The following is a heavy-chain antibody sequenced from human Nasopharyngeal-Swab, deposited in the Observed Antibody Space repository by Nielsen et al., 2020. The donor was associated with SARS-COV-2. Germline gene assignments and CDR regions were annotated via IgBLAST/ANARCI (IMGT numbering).Heavy chain of an antibody. CDR2: ISTTSDYI. V-gene: IGHV3-21*01. Sequence: GESLKISCAASGFTFTDYVMNWVRQAPGKGLEWVSSISTTSDYIYYADSVKGRFTISRDNARNSLHLQMHSLRAEDTAVYYCARGKQWLDRGSDYWGQGTLVTVSS. CDR1: GFTFTDYV. D-gene: IGHD6-19*01. CDR3: ARGKQWLDRGSDY. J-gene: IGHJ4*02.